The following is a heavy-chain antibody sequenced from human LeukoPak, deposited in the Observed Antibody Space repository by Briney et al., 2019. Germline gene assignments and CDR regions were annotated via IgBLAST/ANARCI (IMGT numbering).Heavy chain of an antibody. CDR2: VSGDGSKT. CDR3: ARVRFCNSAGCYSFFDF. CDR1: GFTFSDFY. D-gene: IGHD2-2*01. J-gene: IGHJ4*02. V-gene: IGHV3-74*01. Sequence: PGGSLRLSCVASGFTFSDFYMHWARQTPGKGLVWVSRVSGDGSKTDYADSVKGRFTISRDNARNTLYLQMNSLRDEDTAVYYCARVRFCNSAGCYSFFDFWGQGTLVTVSS.